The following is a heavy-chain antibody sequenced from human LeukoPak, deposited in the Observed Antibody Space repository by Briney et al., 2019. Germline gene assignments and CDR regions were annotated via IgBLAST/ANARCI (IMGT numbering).Heavy chain of an antibody. V-gene: IGHV4-4*07. CDR3: ARTSIAALDFDY. Sequence: SETLSLTCTVSGGSISSYYWSWIRQPAGKRLEWIGRIYTSGSTNYNPSLKSRVTMSVDTSKNQFSLKLSSVTAADTAVYYCARTSIAALDFDYWGQGTLVTVSS. CDR2: IYTSGST. D-gene: IGHD6-13*01. CDR1: GGSISSYY. J-gene: IGHJ4*02.